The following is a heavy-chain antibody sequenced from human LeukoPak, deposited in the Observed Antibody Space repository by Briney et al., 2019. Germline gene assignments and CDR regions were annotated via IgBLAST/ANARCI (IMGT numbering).Heavy chain of an antibody. Sequence: GASVKVSCKASGGTFSSYAMSWVRQAPGQGLEWMGGIIPIFGTANYAQEFQGRVTITADESTSTAYMELSSLRSEDTAVYYCARGYYYGSGSSPNSFDYWGQGTLVTVSS. D-gene: IGHD3-10*01. V-gene: IGHV1-69*01. J-gene: IGHJ4*02. CDR2: IIPIFGTA. CDR3: ARGYYYGSGSSPNSFDY. CDR1: GGTFSSYA.